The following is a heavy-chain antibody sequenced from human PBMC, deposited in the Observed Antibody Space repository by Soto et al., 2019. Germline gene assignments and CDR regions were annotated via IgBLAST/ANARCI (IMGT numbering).Heavy chain of an antibody. CDR3: ARVNSWVAAAGMGYYYYGMDV. CDR1: GYTITSYG. D-gene: IGHD6-13*01. Sequence: ASVKVSCKASGYTITSYGISWVRQAPGQGLEWMGWISAYNGNTNYAQKLQGRVTMTTDTSTSTAYMELRSLRSDDTAVYYCARVNSWVAAAGMGYYYYGMDVWGQGTTVTVSS. CDR2: ISAYNGNT. J-gene: IGHJ6*02. V-gene: IGHV1-18*01.